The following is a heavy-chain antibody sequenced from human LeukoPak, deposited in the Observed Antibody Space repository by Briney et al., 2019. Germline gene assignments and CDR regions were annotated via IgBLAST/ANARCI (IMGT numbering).Heavy chain of an antibody. CDR3: ARVLYSSSWYGIDY. D-gene: IGHD6-13*01. J-gene: IGHJ4*02. Sequence: ASVKVSCKVSGYTLTELSMHWVRQAPGQGLEWMGWINPNSGGTNYAQKFQGRVTMTRDTSISTAYMELSRLRSDDTAVYYCARVLYSSSWYGIDYWGQGTLVTVSS. V-gene: IGHV1-2*02. CDR1: GYTLTELS. CDR2: INPNSGGT.